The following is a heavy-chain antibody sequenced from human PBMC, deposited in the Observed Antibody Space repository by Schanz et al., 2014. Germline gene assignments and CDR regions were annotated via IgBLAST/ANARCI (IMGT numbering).Heavy chain of an antibody. D-gene: IGHD2-15*01. CDR3: AKGMGYCSGGTCYDYYYYGLDV. Sequence: GGSLRLSCAASGFTFRDYYMSWIRQAPGKGLEWVSDISSGSSYANYADSVKGRFTISRDNSENTLYLQMNSLSADDTAVFYCAKGMGYCSGGTCYDYYYYGLDVWGQGTTVNVSS. CDR1: GFTFRDYY. CDR2: ISSGSSYA. V-gene: IGHV3-11*05. J-gene: IGHJ6*02.